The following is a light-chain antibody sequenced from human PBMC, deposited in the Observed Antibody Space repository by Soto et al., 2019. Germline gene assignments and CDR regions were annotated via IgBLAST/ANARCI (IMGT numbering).Light chain of an antibody. CDR2: AAS. J-gene: IGKJ1*01. CDR1: QSINIY. CDR3: QQTYDTPG. V-gene: IGKV1-39*01. Sequence: DIQTTTSPSSLSASVGDSVSITCRANQSINIYLNWYQQKPGKAPNLLIFAASSLQSGVPSRFSGSGSVTDFTLTISSLQPEDFATYYCQQTYDTPGFGQETKVDIK.